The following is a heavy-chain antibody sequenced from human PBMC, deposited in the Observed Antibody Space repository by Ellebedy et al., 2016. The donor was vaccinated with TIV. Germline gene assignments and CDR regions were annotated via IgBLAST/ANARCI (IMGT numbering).Heavy chain of an antibody. Sequence: AASVKVSCKASGYTFTGYYIHWVRQAPGQGLEWMGWINPNSGVTNYAQKFQDWVTMTMDTSITTAYMELSRLKSDDTAVYYCARAPSIVYGSGSYRFGPWGQGTLVTVSS. CDR1: GYTFTGYY. D-gene: IGHD3-10*01. CDR2: INPNSGVT. J-gene: IGHJ5*02. V-gene: IGHV1-2*04. CDR3: ARAPSIVYGSGSYRFGP.